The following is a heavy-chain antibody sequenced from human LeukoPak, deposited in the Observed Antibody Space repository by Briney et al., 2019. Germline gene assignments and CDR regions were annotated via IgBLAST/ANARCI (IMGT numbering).Heavy chain of an antibody. Sequence: SETLSLTCTVSDGSISSYYWSWIRQPAGKGLEWIGRIYSSGTTNYNPSLKSRVTMSVDTSKNQFSLRLSSVTAADTAVYYCARGYNVLTGYYYFDHWGQGTLVTVSS. CDR1: DGSISSYY. J-gene: IGHJ4*02. V-gene: IGHV4-4*07. D-gene: IGHD3-9*01. CDR3: ARGYNVLTGYYYFDH. CDR2: IYSSGTT.